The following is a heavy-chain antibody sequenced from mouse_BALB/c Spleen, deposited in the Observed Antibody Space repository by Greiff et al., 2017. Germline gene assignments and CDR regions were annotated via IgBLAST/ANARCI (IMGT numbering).Heavy chain of an antibody. D-gene: IGHD2-4*01. CDR2: IWGDGST. CDR1: GFSLTGYG. J-gene: IGHJ4*01. CDR3: AREGYDYDGYAMDY. Sequence: VKVVESGPGLVAPSQSLSITCTVSGFSLTGYGVNWVRQPPGKGLEWLGMIWGDGSTDYNSALKSRLSISKDNSKSQVFLKMNSLQTDDTARYYCAREGYDYDGYAMDYWGQGTSVTVSS. V-gene: IGHV2-6-7*01.